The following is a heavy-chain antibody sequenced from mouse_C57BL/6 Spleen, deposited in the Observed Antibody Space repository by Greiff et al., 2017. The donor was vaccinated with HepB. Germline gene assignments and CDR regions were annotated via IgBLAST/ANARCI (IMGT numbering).Heavy chain of an antibody. Sequence: EVQLVESGGGLVQPKGSLKLSCAASGFSFNTYAMNWVRQAPGKGLEWVARIRSKSNNYATYYADSVKDRFTISRDDSESMLYLQMNNLKTEDTAMYYCVRHASYYYGGAMDYWGQGTSVTVSS. CDR3: VRHASYYYGGAMDY. V-gene: IGHV10-1*01. D-gene: IGHD1-1*01. CDR2: IRSKSNNYAT. CDR1: GFSFNTYA. J-gene: IGHJ4*01.